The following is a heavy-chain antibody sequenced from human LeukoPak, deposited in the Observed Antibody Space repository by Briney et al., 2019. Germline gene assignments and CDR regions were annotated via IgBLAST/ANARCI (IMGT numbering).Heavy chain of an antibody. V-gene: IGHV4-39*01. CDR2: IYYSGST. D-gene: IGHD3-22*01. CDR1: GGSISSSSYY. J-gene: IGHJ4*02. CDR3: ARSKPQPGSGYYYAPFGY. Sequence: TSSETLSLTCTVSGGSISSSSYYWGWIRQPPGKGLEWIGSIYYSGSTYYNPSLKSRVTISVDTSKNQFSLKLSSLTAADTAVYYCARSKPQPGSGYYYAPFGYWGQGTLVTVSS.